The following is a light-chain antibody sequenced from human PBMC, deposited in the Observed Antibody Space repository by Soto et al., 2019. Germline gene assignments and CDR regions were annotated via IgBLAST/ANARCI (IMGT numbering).Light chain of an antibody. CDR1: TSNIGSNT. J-gene: IGLJ1*01. Sequence: QSVLTQPPSASGTPGQRVTISCSGSTSNIGSNTVNWYQQLPVTAPKYLIYEVSNRPSGVSDRFSGSKSGTTASLTISGLQAEDEADYYCSSYTTTDPYVFGTGTKLTVL. CDR2: EVS. V-gene: IGLV1-44*01. CDR3: SSYTTTDPYV.